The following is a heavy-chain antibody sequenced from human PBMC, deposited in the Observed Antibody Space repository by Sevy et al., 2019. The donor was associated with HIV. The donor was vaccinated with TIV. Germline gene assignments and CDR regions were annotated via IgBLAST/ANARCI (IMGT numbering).Heavy chain of an antibody. CDR1: GYTFTGYY. CDR2: INPNSGGT. Sequence: ASVKVSCKASGYTFTGYYMHWVRQAPGQGLEWMGWINPNSGGTNYAQKFQGRVTMTRDTSISTAYMELSRLRSDDTAVYYCARETYPTRGYYYYYMDVWGKGTTVTVSS. CDR3: ARETYPTRGYYYYYMDV. J-gene: IGHJ6*03. V-gene: IGHV1-2*02. D-gene: IGHD2-2*01.